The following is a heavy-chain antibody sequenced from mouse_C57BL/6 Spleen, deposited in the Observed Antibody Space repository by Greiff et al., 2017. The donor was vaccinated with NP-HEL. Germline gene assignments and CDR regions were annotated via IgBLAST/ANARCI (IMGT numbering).Heavy chain of an antibody. CDR1: GYTFTDYY. V-gene: IGHV1-26*01. CDR3: ARGNDYDGPWFAY. Sequence: EVQLQQSGPELVKPGASVKISCKASGYTFTDYYMNWVKQSHGKSLEWIGDINPNNGGTSYNQKFKGKATLTVDKSSSTAYMELRSLTSEDSAVYYCARGNDYDGPWFAYWGQGTLVTVSA. J-gene: IGHJ3*01. D-gene: IGHD2-4*01. CDR2: INPNNGGT.